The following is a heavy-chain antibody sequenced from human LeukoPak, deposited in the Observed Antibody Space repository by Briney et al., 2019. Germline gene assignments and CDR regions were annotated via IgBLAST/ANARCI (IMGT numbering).Heavy chain of an antibody. D-gene: IGHD3-10*01. Sequence: AGRSLRLSCAASGFTFSSYAMHWVRQAPGKGLEWVAVISYDGSNKYYADSVKGRFTISRDNSKNTLYLQMNSLRAEDTAVHYCAKDATFYGSGSYGDYYMDVWGKGTTVTISS. J-gene: IGHJ6*03. CDR1: GFTFSSYA. V-gene: IGHV3-30*04. CDR2: ISYDGSNK. CDR3: AKDATFYGSGSYGDYYMDV.